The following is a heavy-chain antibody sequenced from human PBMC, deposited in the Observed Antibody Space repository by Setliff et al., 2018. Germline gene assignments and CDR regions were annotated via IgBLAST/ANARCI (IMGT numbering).Heavy chain of an antibody. Sequence: NPSETLSLTCAVSGYSISSDYYWGWIRQPPGKGLEWIGSMYHSGSTYYNPSLKSRVTISVDTSKNQFSLKLNYVTAADTAVYYCARALGYCSRTSCYADAFDIWGQGTMVTVS. J-gene: IGHJ3*02. CDR1: GYSISSDYY. V-gene: IGHV4-38-2*01. CDR3: ARALGYCSRTSCYADAFDI. D-gene: IGHD2-2*01. CDR2: MYHSGST.